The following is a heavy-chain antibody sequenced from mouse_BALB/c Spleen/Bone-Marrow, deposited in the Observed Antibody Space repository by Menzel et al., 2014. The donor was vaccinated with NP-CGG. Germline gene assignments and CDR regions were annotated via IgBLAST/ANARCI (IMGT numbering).Heavy chain of an antibody. CDR1: GFSLTSYG. D-gene: IGHD1-1*01. J-gene: IGHJ4*01. CDR3: ARGSYYEGAMDY. V-gene: IGHV2-9*02. Sequence: VQVVESGPGLVAPSQSLSITCTVSGFSLTSYGVHWVRQPPGKVLEWLGVIWAGGSTNYNSALMSRLSISKDNSKSLVFLKMNSLQTDDTAMYYCARGSYYEGAMDYWGQGTSVTVSS. CDR2: IWAGGST.